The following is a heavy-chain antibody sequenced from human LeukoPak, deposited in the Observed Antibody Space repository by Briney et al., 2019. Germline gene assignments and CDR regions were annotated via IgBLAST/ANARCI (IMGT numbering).Heavy chain of an antibody. Sequence: SETLSLTCSVSGDSIRSHYWSWIRQPPGKRPEWIGHVFFTGSTTYNPTLEGRVTISIDTSGSQFSLKLASVTAADTAVYYCARVEWELLGAHLWGQGILLSVSS. D-gene: IGHD1-26*01. CDR2: VFFTGST. J-gene: IGHJ4*02. CDR3: ARVEWELLGAHL. V-gene: IGHV4-59*11. CDR1: GDSIRSHY.